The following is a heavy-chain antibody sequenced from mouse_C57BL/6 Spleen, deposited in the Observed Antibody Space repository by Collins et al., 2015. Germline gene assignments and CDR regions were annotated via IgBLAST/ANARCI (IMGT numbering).Heavy chain of an antibody. J-gene: IGHJ3*01. CDR2: IYPGDGDT. CDR1: GYAFSSSW. CDR3: ARDSSYGFAY. D-gene: IGHD1-1*01. Sequence: QVQLQQSGPELVKPGASVKISCKASGYAFSSSWMNWVKQRPGQGLEWIGRIYPGDGDTNYNGRFRGTATLTADKSSTTAYMQLSSLTSVDSAVYFCARDSSYGFAYWGQGTLVTVSA. V-gene: IGHV1-82*01.